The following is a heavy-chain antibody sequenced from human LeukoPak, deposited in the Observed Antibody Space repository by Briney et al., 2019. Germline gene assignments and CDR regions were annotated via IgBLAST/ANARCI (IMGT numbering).Heavy chain of an antibody. D-gene: IGHD3-22*01. CDR3: ARQTHYYDSSGYYYEFNNGLDY. CDR1: GYTLTELS. CDR2: FDPEDGET. V-gene: IGHV1-24*01. J-gene: IGHJ4*02. Sequence: ASVKVSCKVSGYTLTELSMHWVRQAPGKGLEWMGGFDPEDGETIYAQKFQGRVTMTEDTSTDTAYMELSSLRSEDTAVYYCARQTHYYDSSGYYYEFNNGLDYWGQGTLVTVSS.